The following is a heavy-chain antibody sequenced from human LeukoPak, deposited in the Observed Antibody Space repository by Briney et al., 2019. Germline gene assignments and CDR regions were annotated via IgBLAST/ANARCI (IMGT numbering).Heavy chain of an antibody. CDR1: GGSINRNNW. D-gene: IGHD2-15*01. CDR3: ARVSIIGGHIDY. CDR2: IYHSGST. Sequence: SGTLSLTCIVSGGSINRNNWWSWVRQPPGKGLEWIGEIYHSGSTNYNPSLKSRVNISVDKSKNQFSLKLSSVTAADTAVYYCARVSIIGGHIDYWGQGTLVTVSS. J-gene: IGHJ4*02. V-gene: IGHV4-4*02.